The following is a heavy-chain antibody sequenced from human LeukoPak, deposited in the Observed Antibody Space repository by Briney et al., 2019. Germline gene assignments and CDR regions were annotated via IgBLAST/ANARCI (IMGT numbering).Heavy chain of an antibody. D-gene: IGHD6-13*01. Sequence: GGSLRLSCAASGFTFSSYSMNWVRQAPGKGLEWVSSISRSSSYIYYGDSVKGRFTISRDNSKNTLYLQMNSLRAEDTAVYYCAKDSSPQLVRSKPLDYWGQGTLVTASS. CDR2: ISRSSSYI. J-gene: IGHJ4*02. V-gene: IGHV3-21*01. CDR3: AKDSSPQLVRSKPLDY. CDR1: GFTFSSYS.